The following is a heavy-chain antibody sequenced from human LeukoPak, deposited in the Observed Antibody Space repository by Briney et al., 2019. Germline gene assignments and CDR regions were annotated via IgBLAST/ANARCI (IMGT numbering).Heavy chain of an antibody. CDR3: ASNVGNYGDYVPYYYYYYGMDV. D-gene: IGHD4-17*01. J-gene: IGHJ6*02. CDR1: GYTFTGYY. V-gene: IGHV1-2*02. CDR2: INPNSGGT. Sequence: ASVKVSCKASGYTFTGYYMHWVRQATGQGLEWMGWINPNSGGTNYAQKFQGRVTMTRDTSISTAYMELSRLRSDDTAVYYCASNVGNYGDYVPYYYYYYGMDVWGQGTTVTVSS.